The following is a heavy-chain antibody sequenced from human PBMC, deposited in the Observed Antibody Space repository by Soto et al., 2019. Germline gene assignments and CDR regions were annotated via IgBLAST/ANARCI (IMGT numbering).Heavy chain of an antibody. CDR3: ARDLGGSGRMNWFDP. J-gene: IGHJ5*02. Sequence: SETLSLTCTVSGGSISSYYWSWIRQPPGKGLEWIGYIYYSGSTNYNPSLKSRVTISVDTSKNQFSLKLSSVTAADTAVYYCARDLGGSGRMNWFDPWGQGTLVTVSS. V-gene: IGHV4-59*01. D-gene: IGHD3-10*01. CDR1: GGSISSYY. CDR2: IYYSGST.